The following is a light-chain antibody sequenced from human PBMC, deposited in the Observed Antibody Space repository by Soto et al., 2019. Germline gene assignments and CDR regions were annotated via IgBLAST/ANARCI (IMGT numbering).Light chain of an antibody. V-gene: IGKV3-20*01. CDR2: GVS. CDR3: QQYGNSPLT. J-gene: IGKJ4*01. Sequence: IVLSQSPATQYLYPGDRATLSCRASQNVRSDYFAWYQQKPGQAPRVIIFGVSTRASATPDRFRGSGSGTYFTLTISRLEPDDFALYYCQQYGNSPLTFGGGTKVDIK. CDR1: QNVRSDY.